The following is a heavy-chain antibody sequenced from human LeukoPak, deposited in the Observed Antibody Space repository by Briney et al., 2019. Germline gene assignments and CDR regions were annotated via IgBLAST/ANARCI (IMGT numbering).Heavy chain of an antibody. CDR1: GYTFTSYG. J-gene: IGHJ4*02. CDR2: ISAYNGNT. CDR3: ARDMGDIVVVPAASGSDY. V-gene: IGHV1-18*01. Sequence: ATVKVSCKASGYTFTSYGISWVRQAPGQGLEWMGWISAYNGNTSYAQKLQGRVTMTTDTSTSTAYMELRSLRSDDTAVYYCARDMGDIVVVPAASGSDYWGQGTLVTVSS. D-gene: IGHD2-2*01.